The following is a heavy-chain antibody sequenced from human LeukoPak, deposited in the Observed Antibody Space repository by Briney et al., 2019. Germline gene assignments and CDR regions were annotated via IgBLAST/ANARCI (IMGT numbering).Heavy chain of an antibody. CDR1: GGSISSGGYY. D-gene: IGHD6-19*01. J-gene: IGHJ5*02. V-gene: IGHV4-61*02. CDR3: ARDGGWYSYWFDP. Sequence: SQTLSLTCIVSGGSISSGGYYWSWIRQPAGKGLEWIGRIYTSGSTNYNPSLKSRVTMSVDTSKNQFSLKLSSVTAADTAVYYCARDGGWYSYWFDPWGQGTLVTVSS. CDR2: IYTSGST.